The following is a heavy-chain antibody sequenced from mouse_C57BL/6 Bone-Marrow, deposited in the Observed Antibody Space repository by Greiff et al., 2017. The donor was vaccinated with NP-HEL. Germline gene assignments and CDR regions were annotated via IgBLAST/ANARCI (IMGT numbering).Heavy chain of an antibody. Sequence: QVQLQQPGTELVKPGASVKLSCKASGYTFTSYWMHWVKQRPGQGLEWIGNINPSNGGTNYNEKFKSKATLTVDKSSSTAYMQLSSLTSEDSAVYYWARSVNHYYGSRFAYWSQGTLVTVSA. CDR1: GYTFTSYW. V-gene: IGHV1-53*01. CDR2: INPSNGGT. CDR3: ARSVNHYYGSRFAY. D-gene: IGHD1-1*01. J-gene: IGHJ3*01.